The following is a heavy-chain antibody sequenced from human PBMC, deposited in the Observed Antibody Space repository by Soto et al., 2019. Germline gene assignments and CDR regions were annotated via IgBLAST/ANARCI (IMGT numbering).Heavy chain of an antibody. CDR2: ISSSGSTI. Sequence: GSLRLSCAASGFTFSSYEMNWVRQAPGKGLEWVSYISSSGSTIYYADSVKGRLTISRDNAKNSLYLQMNSLRAEDTAVYYCARGSSGWYLDAFDIWGHGTMGTVS. CDR1: GFTFSSYE. CDR3: ARGSSGWYLDAFDI. V-gene: IGHV3-48*03. J-gene: IGHJ3*02. D-gene: IGHD6-19*01.